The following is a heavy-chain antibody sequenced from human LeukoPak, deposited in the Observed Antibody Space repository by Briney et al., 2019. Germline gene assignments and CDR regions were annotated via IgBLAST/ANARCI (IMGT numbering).Heavy chain of an antibody. CDR2: IRISGGST. J-gene: IGHJ6*02. CDR1: GFTFTNYA. D-gene: IGHD4-11*01. Sequence: GGSLRLSCAASGFTFTNYAMSWVRQAPGKGLEWVAAIRISGGSTYYAGSVKGRFTISRDNSKNTLYLQMNSLTAEDTAIYYCAKDMSDYTNFPDVWGQGTTVTVSS. V-gene: IGHV3-23*01. CDR3: AKDMSDYTNFPDV.